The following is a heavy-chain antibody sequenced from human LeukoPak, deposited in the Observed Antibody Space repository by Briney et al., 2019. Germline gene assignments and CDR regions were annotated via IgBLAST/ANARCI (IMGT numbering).Heavy chain of an antibody. V-gene: IGHV3-74*01. J-gene: IGHJ4*02. Sequence: GGSLRLSCAASGFTFSSYWMNWARQAPGKGLEWVSGISGGGSSTNYADSVKGRFTISRDNAENTLYLQMNSLTAEDTAVYYCGRDLGGRSGYWGLGTLVTVSS. CDR1: GFTFSSYW. D-gene: IGHD1-26*01. CDR2: ISGGGSST. CDR3: GRDLGGRSGY.